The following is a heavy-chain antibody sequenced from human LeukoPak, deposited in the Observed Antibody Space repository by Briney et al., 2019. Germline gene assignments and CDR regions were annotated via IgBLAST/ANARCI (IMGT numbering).Heavy chain of an antibody. D-gene: IGHD3-3*01. V-gene: IGHV3-7*01. CDR3: ARDPTIFGVVIVPDY. CDR2: IKQDGSEK. CDR1: GFTFSSYW. Sequence: GGSLRLSCAASGFTFSSYWMSWVRQAPGKGLEWVANIKQDGSEKYYVDSVKGRFTISRDNAKNSLYLQMNSLGAEDTAVYYCARDPTIFGVVIVPDYWGQGTLVTVSS. J-gene: IGHJ4*02.